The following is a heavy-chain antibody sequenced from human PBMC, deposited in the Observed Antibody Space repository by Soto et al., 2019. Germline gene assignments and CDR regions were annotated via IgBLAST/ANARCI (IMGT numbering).Heavy chain of an antibody. CDR1: GYTFTGYY. V-gene: IGHV1-2*02. J-gene: IGHJ3*02. CDR2: INPNSGGT. Sequence: ASVKVSCKASGYTFTGYYMHWVRQAPGQGLEWMGWINPNSGGTNYAQKFQGRVTMTRDTSISTAYMELSRLRSDDTAAYYCAREGHCSGGSCQSDALDIWGKGTMVTVS. CDR3: AREGHCSGGSCQSDALDI. D-gene: IGHD2-15*01.